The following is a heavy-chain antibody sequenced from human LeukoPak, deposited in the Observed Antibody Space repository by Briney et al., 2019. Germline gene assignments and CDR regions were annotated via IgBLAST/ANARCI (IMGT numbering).Heavy chain of an antibody. CDR1: GFPFSSSA. V-gene: IGHV3-23*01. CDR3: ARDVYCSSNSCYDSGIIDS. Sequence: GGSLRHSCAPSGFPFSSSAISWVRQPPRKGREGVSAISGRGGSTYYAGSVKGRFTISRDNSKNTLYLQMNGLSAEDTAVYYCARDVYCSSNSCYDSGIIDSWGQGTLVTVSS. D-gene: IGHD2-2*01. CDR2: ISGRGGST. J-gene: IGHJ4*02.